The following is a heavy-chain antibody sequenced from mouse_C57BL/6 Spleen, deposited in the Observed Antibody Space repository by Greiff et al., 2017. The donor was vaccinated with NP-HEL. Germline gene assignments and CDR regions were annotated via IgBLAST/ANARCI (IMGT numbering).Heavy chain of an antibody. D-gene: IGHD1-1*01. Sequence: QVHVKQPGAELVKPGASVKMSCKASGYTFTSYWITWVKQRPGQGLEWIGDIYPGSGSTNYNEKFKSKATLTVDTSSSTAYMQLSSLTSEDSAVYYCARRYRAMDYWGQGTSVTVSS. CDR3: ARRYRAMDY. CDR2: IYPGSGST. V-gene: IGHV1-55*01. J-gene: IGHJ4*01. CDR1: GYTFTSYW.